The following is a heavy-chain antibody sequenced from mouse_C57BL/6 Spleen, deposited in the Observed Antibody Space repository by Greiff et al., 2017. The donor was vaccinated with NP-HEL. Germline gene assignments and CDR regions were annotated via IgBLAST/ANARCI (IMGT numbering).Heavy chain of an antibody. CDR3: ARYPSYYYGSSDYYAMDY. D-gene: IGHD1-1*01. V-gene: IGHV7-3*01. CDR2: IRNKANGYTT. CDR1: GFTFTDYY. Sequence: EVQLVESGGGLVQPGGSLSLSCAASGFTFTDYYMSWVRQPPGKALEWLGFIRNKANGYTTEYSASVKGRFTISRDNSQSILYLQMNALRAEDSATYYCARYPSYYYGSSDYYAMDYWGQGTSVTVSS. J-gene: IGHJ4*01.